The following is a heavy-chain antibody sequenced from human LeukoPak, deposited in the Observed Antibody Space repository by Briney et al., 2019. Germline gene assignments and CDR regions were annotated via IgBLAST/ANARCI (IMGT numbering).Heavy chain of an antibody. J-gene: IGHJ4*02. CDR1: GFTFSSYS. V-gene: IGHV3-48*01. CDR2: ISTSSRTI. D-gene: IGHD6-13*01. CDR3: ARDGSSWRDSPPHY. Sequence: RGSLRLSCAASGFTFSSYSMNWVRHAPGKGLEWVSYISTSSRTIYYADSVKGRFNISRDNAKNSLYLQMNSLRAEETAVYYCARDGSSWRDSPPHYWGQGTLVTVSS.